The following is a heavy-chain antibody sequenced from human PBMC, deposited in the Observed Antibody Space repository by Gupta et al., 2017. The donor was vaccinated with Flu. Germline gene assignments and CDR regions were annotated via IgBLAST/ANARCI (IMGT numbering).Heavy chain of an antibody. V-gene: IGHV3-49*04. CDR3: TRYSTVVTHFDY. D-gene: IGHD4-17*01. Sequence: EVQLVESGGGLVQPGRSLRLSCTASGFTFGDYAMSWVRQAPGKGLEWVGFIRSKAYGGTTEYAASVKGRFTISRDDSKSIAYLQMNSLKTEDTAVYYCTRYSTVVTHFDYWGQGTLVTVSS. J-gene: IGHJ4*02. CDR2: IRSKAYGGTT. CDR1: GFTFGDYA.